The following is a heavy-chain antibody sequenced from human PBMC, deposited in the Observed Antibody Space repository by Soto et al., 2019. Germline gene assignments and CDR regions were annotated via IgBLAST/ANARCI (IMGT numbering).Heavy chain of an antibody. V-gene: IGHV4-59*01. Sequence: QVQLHESGPGLVKPSETLSLSCTVSGGSISSYYWSWIRQPPGKGLEWIGYIYYSGNTNYNPSLRSRVTISVDTSKNQFSLKLSSVTAADTAVYYCARGLIPSFDYWGQGTLVTVSS. J-gene: IGHJ4*02. CDR1: GGSISSYY. D-gene: IGHD2-21*01. CDR3: ARGLIPSFDY. CDR2: IYYSGNT.